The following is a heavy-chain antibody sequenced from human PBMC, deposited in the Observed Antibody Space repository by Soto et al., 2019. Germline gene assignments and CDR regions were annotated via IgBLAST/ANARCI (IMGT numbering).Heavy chain of an antibody. J-gene: IGHJ5*02. CDR3: ARDGRDKYNWFDP. CDR2: IIPILGIA. V-gene: IGHV1-69*04. Sequence: GASVKVTCKASRGTFSRYTISRVRQAPGQGLEWMGRIIPILGIANYAQKFQGRVTITADKSTSTAYMELSSLRSEDTAVYYCARDGRDKYNWFDPWGQGTLVTVSS. CDR1: RGTFSRYT.